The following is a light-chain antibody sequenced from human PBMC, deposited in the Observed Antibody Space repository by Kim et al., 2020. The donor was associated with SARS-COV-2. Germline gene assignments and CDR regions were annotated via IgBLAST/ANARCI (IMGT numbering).Light chain of an antibody. J-gene: IGLJ2*01. V-gene: IGLV2-14*03. CDR3: SSYTSSGTDVL. Sequence: QSALTQPASVSESPGQSITISCTGTSSDVGGYKYVAWYQQHPGKAPKLMIYEVNNRPPGVSDRFSGSKSGNSASLTISGLQAEDEADYYCSSYTSSGTDVLFGGGTQLTVL. CDR2: EVN. CDR1: SSDVGGYKY.